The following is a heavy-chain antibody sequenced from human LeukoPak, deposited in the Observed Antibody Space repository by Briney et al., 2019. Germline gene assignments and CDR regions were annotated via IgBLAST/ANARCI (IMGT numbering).Heavy chain of an antibody. CDR1: GFTFSNYA. Sequence: SGGSLRLSCAASGFTFSNYAMAWVRQAPGKGLEWVSGISGSGGNTYYADSVKGRFTISRDNAKNTLYLQMNSLRAEDTAVYYCARGDYDFPNWGQGTLVTVSS. CDR3: ARGDYDFPN. CDR2: ISGSGGNT. D-gene: IGHD3-3*01. V-gene: IGHV3-23*01. J-gene: IGHJ4*02.